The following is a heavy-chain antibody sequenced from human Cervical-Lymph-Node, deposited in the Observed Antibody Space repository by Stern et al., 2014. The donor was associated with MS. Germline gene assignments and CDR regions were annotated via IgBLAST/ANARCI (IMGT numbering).Heavy chain of an antibody. CDR1: GFTFSSYS. D-gene: IGHD4-23*01. CDR3: ARGRGGNYRYYFDY. CDR2: ISSGGSYI. V-gene: IGHV3-21*01. J-gene: IGHJ4*02. Sequence: EMQLVESGGGLVKPGGSLRLSCAASGFTFSSYSMNWVRQAPGQGLEWVASISSGGSYIYYADSLKGRFTISRDNAKNSLYLQMNSLRAEDTAVYYCARGRGGNYRYYFDYWGQGTLVTVSS.